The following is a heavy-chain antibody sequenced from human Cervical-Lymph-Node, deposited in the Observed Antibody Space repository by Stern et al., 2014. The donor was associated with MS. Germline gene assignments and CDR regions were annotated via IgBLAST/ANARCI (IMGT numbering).Heavy chain of an antibody. J-gene: IGHJ3*02. D-gene: IGHD3-10*01. Sequence: VQLVESGAEVKISCKGSGYSFTSYWIGWVRQMPGKGLEWMGIIYPGDSDTRYSPSFQGQVTISADKSISTAYLQWSSLKASDTAMYYCARPWGFGELRDAFDIWGQGTMVTVSS. CDR2: IYPGDSDT. CDR3: ARPWGFGELRDAFDI. CDR1: GYSFTSYW. V-gene: IGHV5-51*01.